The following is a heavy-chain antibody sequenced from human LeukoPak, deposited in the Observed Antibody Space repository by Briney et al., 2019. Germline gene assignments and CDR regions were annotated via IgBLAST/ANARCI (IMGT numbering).Heavy chain of an antibody. CDR3: AGFSRRNNFDY. CDR1: GFTFSSYS. V-gene: IGHV3-48*01. Sequence: GGSLRLSCAASGFTFSSYSMTWVRQTPGKGLEWVSYISSSSSTIYYADSVKGRFTISRDNAKNSLYLQMNSLRAEDTAVYYCAGFSRRNNFDYWGQGTLVTVSS. D-gene: IGHD2-2*01. CDR2: ISSSSSTI. J-gene: IGHJ4*02.